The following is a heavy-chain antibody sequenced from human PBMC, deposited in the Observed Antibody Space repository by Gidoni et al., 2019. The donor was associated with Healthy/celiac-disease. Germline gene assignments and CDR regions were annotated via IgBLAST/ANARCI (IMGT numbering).Heavy chain of an antibody. CDR3: ARGSDSSGYSDAFDI. Sequence: QLPLHQWGPALFKPSSTLSPTRAVYGGSFIGYYWSWSRQPPGKGLEWIGEINHSGSTNDNPSIKSRGTISVDTSKNQFSLKLSSVTAADTAVYYCARGSDSSGYSDAFDIWGQGTMVTVSS. CDR2: INHSGST. V-gene: IGHV4-34*01. J-gene: IGHJ3*02. CDR1: GGSFIGYY. D-gene: IGHD3-22*01.